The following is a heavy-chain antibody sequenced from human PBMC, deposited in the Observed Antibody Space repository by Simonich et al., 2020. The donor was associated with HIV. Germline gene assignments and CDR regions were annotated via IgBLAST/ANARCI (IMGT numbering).Heavy chain of an antibody. D-gene: IGHD3-3*01. V-gene: IGHV4-34*01. CDR3: ARRGVAYPPGFDY. Sequence: QVQLQQWGAGLLKPSETLSLTCAVYGGSFSGYYWSWIRQPPGKGLEWIGEINHSGITTYNPSLKSRIAMSRDTSKNQSSLKLSSVTAADTAVYYCARRGVAYPPGFDYWGQGTLLTVSS. CDR1: GGSFSGYY. CDR2: INHSGIT. J-gene: IGHJ4*02.